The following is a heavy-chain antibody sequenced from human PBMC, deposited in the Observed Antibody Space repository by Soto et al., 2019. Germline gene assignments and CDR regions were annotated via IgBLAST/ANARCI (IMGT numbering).Heavy chain of an antibody. D-gene: IGHD3-10*01. CDR2: ISYDESHK. Sequence: AGGSLRLSCAASGFTFSSYGMHWVRQAPGKGLEWVALISYDESHKYYADSVEGRFTISRDNSKNTLYLQMNSLRPEDTAVYYCAKERLSGRNNWFDTWGQGTLVTVSS. J-gene: IGHJ5*02. CDR3: AKERLSGRNNWFDT. CDR1: GFTFSSYG. V-gene: IGHV3-30*18.